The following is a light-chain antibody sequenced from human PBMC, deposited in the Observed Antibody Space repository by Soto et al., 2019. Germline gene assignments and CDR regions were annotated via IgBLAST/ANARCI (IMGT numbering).Light chain of an antibody. Sequence: QSALTQPASVSGSPGQSITISCTGTSSDVDGYNYVSWYQQHPGKAPKLMIYDVSNRPSGVSNRFSGSKSGNTASLTISGPQAEDEADYYCSSYTTSSSLLFGGGTKLTVL. CDR3: SSYTTSSSLL. CDR2: DVS. CDR1: SSDVDGYNY. V-gene: IGLV2-14*01. J-gene: IGLJ2*01.